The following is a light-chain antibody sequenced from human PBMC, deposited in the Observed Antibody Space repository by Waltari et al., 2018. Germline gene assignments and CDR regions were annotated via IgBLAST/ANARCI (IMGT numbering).Light chain of an antibody. CDR3: QAWDTSTAS. Sequence: SYELTQPPSVSVSPGQPARIPCSGADVRDTYACWYQQKTGQSPVLVIYEDSKRPSGIPERFSGSNSGSTATLTISATQAMDEADYYCQAWDTSTASFGTGTEVTVL. CDR2: EDS. CDR1: DVRDTY. J-gene: IGLJ1*01. V-gene: IGLV3-1*01.